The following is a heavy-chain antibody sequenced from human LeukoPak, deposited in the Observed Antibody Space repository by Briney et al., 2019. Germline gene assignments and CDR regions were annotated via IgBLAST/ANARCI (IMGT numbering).Heavy chain of an antibody. V-gene: IGHV4-59*12. CDR1: GGSISSYY. D-gene: IGHD1-26*01. Sequence: SSETLSLTCTVSGGSISSYYWSWIRQPPGKGLEWIGYIYYSGSTNYNPSLKSRVTISVDTSKNQFSLKLSSVTAADTAVYYCARATLWAANADWGQGTLVTVSS. CDR3: ARATLWAANAD. J-gene: IGHJ4*02. CDR2: IYYSGST.